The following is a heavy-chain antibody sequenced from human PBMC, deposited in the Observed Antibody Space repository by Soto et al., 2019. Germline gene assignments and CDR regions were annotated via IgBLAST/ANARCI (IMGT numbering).Heavy chain of an antibody. Sequence: QMQLVQSGAEVKKTGSSVKVSCKASGYTFTYRYLHWVRQAPGQALEWMGWITPFNGNTNYAQKFQDRVTITRDRSMSTAYMELSSLRSEDTAMYYCARSGVPASYYYYGMDVWGQGTTVTVSS. V-gene: IGHV1-45*02. D-gene: IGHD2-2*01. CDR2: ITPFNGNT. J-gene: IGHJ6*02. CDR3: ARSGVPASYYYYGMDV. CDR1: GYTFTYRY.